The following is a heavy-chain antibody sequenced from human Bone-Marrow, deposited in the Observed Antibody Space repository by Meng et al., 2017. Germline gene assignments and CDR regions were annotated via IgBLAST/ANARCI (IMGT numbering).Heavy chain of an antibody. CDR3: ARLEGG. Sequence: ASVKVSCKASGYNFIGYWLYWIRQAPGQGLEWIGLISPSDAYTKYAHKLLGRVTVTRDTSTSTVSMEMTSLTLDDTAVYYCARLEGGWGQGKLVTVSS. J-gene: IGHJ4*02. CDR1: GYNFIGYW. V-gene: IGHV1-2*07. CDR2: ISPSDAYT. D-gene: IGHD1-1*01.